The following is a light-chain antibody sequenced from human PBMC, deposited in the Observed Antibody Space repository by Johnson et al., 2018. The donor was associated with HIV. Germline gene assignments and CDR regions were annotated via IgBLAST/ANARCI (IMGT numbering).Light chain of an antibody. CDR2: DNN. V-gene: IGLV1-51*01. Sequence: QSVLTQPPSVSAAPGQKVTISCSGSSSNIGNNYVSWYQQLPGTAPKLLIYDNNKRPSGIPDRFSASKSGTSATLGITGLQTGDEADYYCGTWDSSLSAGVVGAGTKVTVL. CDR1: SSNIGNNY. J-gene: IGLJ1*01. CDR3: GTWDSSLSAGV.